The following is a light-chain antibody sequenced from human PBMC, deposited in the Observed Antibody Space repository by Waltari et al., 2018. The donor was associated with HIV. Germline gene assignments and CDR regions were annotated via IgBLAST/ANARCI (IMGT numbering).Light chain of an antibody. CDR2: VAS. V-gene: IGKV3-11*01. Sequence: EIVLTQSPATLSLSPGERATLSCRASQSVSIYLAWYQQKPGQPPRLLIYVASNRATAIPARFSGSGSGTDFTLTISSLEPEDFAVYYCQQRSRWPPAYTFGQGTKLEIK. CDR3: QQRSRWPPAYT. CDR1: QSVSIY. J-gene: IGKJ2*01.